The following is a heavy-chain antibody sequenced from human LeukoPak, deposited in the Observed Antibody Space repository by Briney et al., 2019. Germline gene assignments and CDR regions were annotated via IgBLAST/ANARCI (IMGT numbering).Heavy chain of an antibody. CDR2: ISASAANT. CDR1: GFTFSTYA. J-gene: IGHJ5*02. Sequence: GGSLRLSCAASGFTFSTYAMNWVRQAPGKGPEWVSGISASAANTFYTDSVKGRFAISRDNSKNTIYLQMNSLRVDDTAIYYCAKDQGELSFLLDPWGQGTLVTVSS. CDR3: AKDQGELSFLLDP. D-gene: IGHD3-16*02. V-gene: IGHV3-23*01.